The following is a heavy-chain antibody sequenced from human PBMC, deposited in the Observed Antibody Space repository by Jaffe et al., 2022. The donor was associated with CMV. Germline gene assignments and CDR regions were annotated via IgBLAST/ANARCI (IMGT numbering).Heavy chain of an antibody. CDR3: ARDSTVVLPFGFPLRGSLWFDP. J-gene: IGHJ5*02. V-gene: IGHV1-46*01. D-gene: IGHD2-21*01. CDR2: INPRGGSA. Sequence: QVHLVQSGAEVKRPGASVRVSCKASGYTFTDYYIHWVRQAPGQGLEWMGVINPRGGSARYAQKFQGTVTFIRDTSANTVYMELTRLRSGDTAVYYCARDSTVVLPFGFPLRGSLWFDPWGQGTLVTVSS. CDR1: GYTFTDYY.